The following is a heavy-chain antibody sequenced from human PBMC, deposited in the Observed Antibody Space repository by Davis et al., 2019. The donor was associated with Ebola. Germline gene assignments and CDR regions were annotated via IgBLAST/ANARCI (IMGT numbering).Heavy chain of an antibody. V-gene: IGHV3-30*18. D-gene: IGHD3-10*01. J-gene: IGHJ6*02. Sequence: PGGSLRLSCAASGFTFSSYGMHWVRQAPGKGLEWVAVISYDGSNKYYADSVKGRFTISRDNSKNTLYLQMNSLRAEDTAVYYCAKDPHYGYYYYYGMDVWGQGTTVTVSS. CDR1: GFTFSSYG. CDR3: AKDPHYGYYYYYGMDV. CDR2: ISYDGSNK.